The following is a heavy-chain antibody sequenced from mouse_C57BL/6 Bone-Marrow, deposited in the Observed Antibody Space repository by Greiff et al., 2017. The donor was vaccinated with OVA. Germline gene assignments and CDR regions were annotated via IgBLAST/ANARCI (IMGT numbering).Heavy chain of an antibody. V-gene: IGHV1-26*01. Sequence: VQLQQSGPELVKPGASVKISCKASGYTFTDYYMNWVKQSHGKSLEWIGDINPNNGGTSYNQKFKGKATLTVDKSSSTAYMELRSLTSEDSAVYYCARGGYDGYFYWGQGTTLTVSS. D-gene: IGHD2-3*01. CDR3: ARGGYDGYFY. J-gene: IGHJ2*01. CDR1: GYTFTDYY. CDR2: INPNNGGT.